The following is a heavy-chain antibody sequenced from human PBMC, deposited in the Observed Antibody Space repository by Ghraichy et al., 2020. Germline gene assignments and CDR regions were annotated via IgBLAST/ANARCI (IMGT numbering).Heavy chain of an antibody. CDR2: ISGSGGST. CDR3: AKAFRPQLYSSSPDYYYYGMDV. J-gene: IGHJ6*02. CDR1: GFTFSSYA. V-gene: IGHV3-23*01. D-gene: IGHD6-6*01. Sequence: GGSLRLSCAASGFTFSSYAMSWVRQAPGKGLEWVSAISGSGGSTYYADSVKGRFTISRDNSKNTLYLQMNSLRAEDTAVYYCAKAFRPQLYSSSPDYYYYGMDVWGQGTTVTVSS.